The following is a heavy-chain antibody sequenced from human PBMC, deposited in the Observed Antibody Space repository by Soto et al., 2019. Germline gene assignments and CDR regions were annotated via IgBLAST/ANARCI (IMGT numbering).Heavy chain of an antibody. V-gene: IGHV1-3*01. J-gene: IGHJ4*02. CDR2: INAGNGNT. D-gene: IGHD3-10*01. Sequence: QVQLVQSGAEVKKPGASVKVSCKASGYTFTSYAMHWVRQAPGHRLEWMGWINAGNGNTKYSQKFQGRVTITRDTSASTAYMELSSLRSEDTAVYYCARVQMVRGVIIAHLDYWGQGTLVTVSS. CDR3: ARVQMVRGVIIAHLDY. CDR1: GYTFTSYA.